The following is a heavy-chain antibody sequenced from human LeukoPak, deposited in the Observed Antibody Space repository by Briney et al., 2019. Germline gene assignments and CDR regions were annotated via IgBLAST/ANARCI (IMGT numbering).Heavy chain of an antibody. J-gene: IGHJ3*02. CDR1: GYTFTSYG. D-gene: IGHD3-10*01. CDR2: ISAYNGDT. CDR3: SRHYNAGKDDAFHI. V-gene: IGHV1-18*01. Sequence: ASVKVSFKASGYTFTSYGISWVRQAPGQGLEWMGWISAYNGDTNYAQKVQGRVSKTTETSTNTAYMVLRSMRCDDTAVYYCSRHYNAGKDDAFHIWGQGTMVTVSS.